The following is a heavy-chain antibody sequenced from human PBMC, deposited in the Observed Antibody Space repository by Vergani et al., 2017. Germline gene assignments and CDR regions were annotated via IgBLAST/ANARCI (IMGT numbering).Heavy chain of an antibody. Sequence: QVQLQESGPGLVKPSQTLSLTCSVSGGSITNNFWSWIRRPPGKGQEWIGYIHHSGATNSKSSLRSRVSISIDTSKSSFSLRLSSVTTAVSAMYYCARDTFHLDSDNYDDVFDSWGQGTMVIVS. J-gene: IGHJ3*02. CDR3: ARDTFHLDSDNYDDVFDS. V-gene: IGHV4-59*01. D-gene: IGHD3-16*01. CDR1: GGSITNNF. CDR2: IHHSGAT.